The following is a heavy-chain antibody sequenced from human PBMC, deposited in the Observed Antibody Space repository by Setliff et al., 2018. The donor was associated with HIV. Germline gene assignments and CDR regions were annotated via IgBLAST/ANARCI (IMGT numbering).Heavy chain of an antibody. D-gene: IGHD3-3*01. Sequence: SETLSLTCSVSGDSVSSRSYYWGWIRQSPGKGLGWIGSIYFNGITHDNPSLKSRVTTSVDTSKNQFSLKLSSVTAADTAIYYCVTVVQDDLGVVLFDYWGQGTLVTVSS. J-gene: IGHJ4*02. CDR2: IYFNGIT. CDR1: GDSVSSRSYY. V-gene: IGHV4-39*01. CDR3: VTVVQDDLGVVLFDY.